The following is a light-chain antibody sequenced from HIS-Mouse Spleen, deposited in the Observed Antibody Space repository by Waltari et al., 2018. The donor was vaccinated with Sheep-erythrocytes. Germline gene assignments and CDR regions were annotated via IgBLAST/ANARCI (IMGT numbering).Light chain of an antibody. CDR2: CAS. J-gene: IGKJ3*01. V-gene: IGKV3-20*01. CDR3: QQYGSSRQQTFT. CDR1: QSVSSSY. Sequence: EIVLTQSPGTLSLSPGERATLSCRASQSVSSSYLAWYQQKPGQAPRLLIYCASSRATGIPDRFSGSGSGTDFTLTISRLEPEDFAVYYCQQYGSSRQQTFTFGPGTKVDIK.